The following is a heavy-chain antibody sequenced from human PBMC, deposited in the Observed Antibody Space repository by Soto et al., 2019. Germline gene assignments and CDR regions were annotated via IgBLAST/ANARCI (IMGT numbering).Heavy chain of an antibody. CDR1: DTSFSGYY. V-gene: IGHV4-34*12. D-gene: IGHD3-22*01. Sequence: SETLSLTCAVYDTSFSGYYWSWIRQPPGKGLGWIGEIFHGGSTDYSPSLKSRVTISVDTSKNQFSLELSSVTAADTAVYYCARPHYDSNTFYSFFDYWGQGTLVTVPQ. CDR3: ARPHYDSNTFYSFFDY. J-gene: IGHJ4*02. CDR2: IFHGGST.